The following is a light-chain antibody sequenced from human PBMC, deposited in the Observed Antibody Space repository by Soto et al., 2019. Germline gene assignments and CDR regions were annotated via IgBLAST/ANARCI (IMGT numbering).Light chain of an antibody. CDR3: QQYGSSGT. J-gene: IGKJ1*01. V-gene: IGKV3-15*01. Sequence: EILMTQSPSTLAVSPGERATLSCRASQSVSTNLAWYQQKPGQAPRLLIYGASTRATGIPARLSGSGSGTAFTLTISRPEPEDFAVYYCQQYGSSGTFGQGTKVDIK. CDR2: GAS. CDR1: QSVSTN.